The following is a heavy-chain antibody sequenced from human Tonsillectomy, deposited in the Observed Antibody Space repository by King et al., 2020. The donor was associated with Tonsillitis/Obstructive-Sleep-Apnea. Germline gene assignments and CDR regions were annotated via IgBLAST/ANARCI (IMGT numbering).Heavy chain of an antibody. V-gene: IGHV3-7*01. CDR3: ARGDYGDYVSYFDY. CDR1: GFILSNYW. Sequence: VQLVESGGGLVQPGGSLRLSCAASGFILSNYWMSWVRQAPGKGLEWVANIKQDGSEKYYVDSVKGRFTVSRDNAKNSLYLRMNSLRAEDTAVYYCARGDYGDYVSYFDYWGQGTLVTVSS. J-gene: IGHJ4*02. CDR2: IKQDGSEK. D-gene: IGHD4-17*01.